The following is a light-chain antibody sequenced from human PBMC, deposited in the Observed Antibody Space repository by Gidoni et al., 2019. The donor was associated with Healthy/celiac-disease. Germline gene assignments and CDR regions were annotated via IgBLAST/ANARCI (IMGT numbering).Light chain of an antibody. CDR1: QSVSTK. CDR2: GAS. CDR3: QQYYDWPIT. Sequence: ETVLTQSPATLSVSPGEGVTLPCRTSQSVSTKLAWYQQKPGQPPRLLIYGASTRVTNIPARFRGSGSGTEFTLTISSLQSEDFAVYYCQQYYDWPITFXXXTRLDIK. J-gene: IGKJ5*01. V-gene: IGKV3-15*01.